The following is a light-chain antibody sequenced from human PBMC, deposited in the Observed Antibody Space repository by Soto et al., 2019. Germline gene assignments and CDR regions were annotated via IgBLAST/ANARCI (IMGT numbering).Light chain of an antibody. Sequence: VMTQSPLFLPVTPGEPASISCRSSETLLHSNGYNYLDWYLQKPGQSPQLLIYLGSNRASGVPDRVTGSGSGTNFTLKISRVEAEDVGVYYCMQSLQTPWTFGQGTKVEI. CDR2: LGS. V-gene: IGKV2-28*01. CDR1: ETLLHSNGYNY. J-gene: IGKJ1*01. CDR3: MQSLQTPWT.